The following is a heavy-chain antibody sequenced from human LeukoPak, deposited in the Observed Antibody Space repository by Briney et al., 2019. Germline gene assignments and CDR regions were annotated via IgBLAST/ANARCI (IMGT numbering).Heavy chain of an antibody. CDR1: GFTFSSYW. J-gene: IGHJ6*02. Sequence: GGSLRLSCAASGFTFSSYWMSWVRQAPGKGLEWVANIKQDGSEKYYVDSVKGRFTISRDNAKNSLYLQMNSLRAEDTAVYYCARDKSELRFLVWLYGYYYGMDVWGQGTTVTVSS. CDR2: IKQDGSEK. D-gene: IGHD3-3*01. CDR3: ARDKSELRFLVWLYGYYYGMDV. V-gene: IGHV3-7*01.